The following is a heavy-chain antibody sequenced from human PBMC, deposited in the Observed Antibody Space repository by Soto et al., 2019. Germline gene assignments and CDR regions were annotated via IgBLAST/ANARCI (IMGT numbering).Heavy chain of an antibody. CDR2: ISGSSGYT. CDR3: ARANDYAPH. V-gene: IGHV3-11*06. Sequence: QVQLVESGGGLVKPGGSLRLSCAASGFTFSDYYMSWIRQAPGRGLEWISHISGSSGYTNYADSVKGRFTISRDNAKNSLYLQINSLGAEDTAVYYCARANDYAPHWGQGTLVTVSS. CDR1: GFTFSDYY. J-gene: IGHJ4*02. D-gene: IGHD4-17*01.